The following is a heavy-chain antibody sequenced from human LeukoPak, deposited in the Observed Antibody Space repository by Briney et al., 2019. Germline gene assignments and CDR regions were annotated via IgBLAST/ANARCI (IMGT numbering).Heavy chain of an antibody. J-gene: IGHJ6*02. CDR3: ANPPLPAVIGYYYYNMDV. V-gene: IGHV3-23*01. CDR1: GFTFNTHP. D-gene: IGHD1-14*01. Sequence: GGSLRLSCAASGFTFNTHPMSWVRQAPGKGLEWVSSISGSGANTYYPDSVRGRFTISRDNSKNTLYLQMNSLRAEDTAVYYCANPPLPAVIGYYYYNMDVWGQGTTVTVSS. CDR2: ISGSGANT.